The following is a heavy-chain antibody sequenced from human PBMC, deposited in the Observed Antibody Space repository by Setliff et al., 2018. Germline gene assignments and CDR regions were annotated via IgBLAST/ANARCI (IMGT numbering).Heavy chain of an antibody. CDR3: ARFYGDYQFDY. CDR1: GGSFSSYY. V-gene: IGHV4-4*08. Sequence: SETLSLTCAVYGGSFSSYYWSWIRQPPGKGLEWIGYIYSSGGTNYNPSLKSRVAISLDTSKSQFSLRLSSLTAADTAVYYCARFYGDYQFDYWGQGTLVTVSS. J-gene: IGHJ4*02. D-gene: IGHD4-17*01. CDR2: IYSSGGT.